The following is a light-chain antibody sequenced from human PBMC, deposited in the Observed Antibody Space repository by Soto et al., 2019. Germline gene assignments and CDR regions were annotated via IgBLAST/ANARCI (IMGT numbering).Light chain of an antibody. CDR1: QGIDSS. V-gene: IGKV1-9*01. J-gene: IGKJ5*01. CDR3: QQLHDYPIT. CDR2: AAS. Sequence: DIHMTQSTSTLSASVGDRVTITCRASQGIDSSFAWYQQKPGKAPKLLIYAASSLQSGVPSRFSGSGSGTDFTLTISSLQPEDFATYYCQQLHDYPITFGQGTRLEIK.